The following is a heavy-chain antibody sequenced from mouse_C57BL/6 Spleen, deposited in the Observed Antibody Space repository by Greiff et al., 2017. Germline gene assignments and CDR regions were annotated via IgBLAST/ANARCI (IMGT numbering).Heavy chain of an antibody. J-gene: IGHJ2*01. CDR3: TSIYYYGSSYDY. D-gene: IGHD1-1*01. V-gene: IGHV6-3*01. CDR1: GFTFSNYW. Sequence: DVQLQESGGGLVQPGGSMKLSCVASGFTFSNYWMNWVRQSPEKGLEWVAQIRLKSDNYATHSAESVKGRFTISRDDSKSSVYLQMNNLRAEDTGIYYCTSIYYYGSSYDYWGQGTTLTVSS. CDR2: IRLKSDNYAT.